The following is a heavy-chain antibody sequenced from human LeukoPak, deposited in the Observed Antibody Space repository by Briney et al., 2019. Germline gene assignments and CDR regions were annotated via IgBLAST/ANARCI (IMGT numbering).Heavy chain of an antibody. J-gene: IGHJ5*02. CDR2: ISSSSSDI. CDR1: GVTFSSYS. V-gene: IGHV3-21*01. D-gene: IGHD3-10*01. Sequence: GGSLRLSCAASGVTFSSYSMNWVRQAPGKGGGWVSSISSSSSDIYYADSVKGGFTISRDKEKNSLYLQMNSLRAEDTAVYYCARDLVRGVNVQWFDPWGQGTLVTVSS. CDR3: ARDLVRGVNVQWFDP.